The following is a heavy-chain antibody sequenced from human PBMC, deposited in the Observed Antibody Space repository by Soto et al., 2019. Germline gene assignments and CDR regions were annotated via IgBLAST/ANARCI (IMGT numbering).Heavy chain of an antibody. J-gene: IGHJ5*02. V-gene: IGHV2-70*01. CDR3: ARTEAAIYDSSGCYPGGFDP. D-gene: IGHD3-22*01. CDR1: GFSLSTSGMC. Sequence: GSGPTLVNPTQTLTLTCTFSGFSLSTSGMCVSWIRQPPGKALEWLALIDWDDDKYYSTSLKTRLTISKDTSKNQVVLTMTNMDPVDTATYYCARTEAAIYDSSGCYPGGFDPWGQGTLVTVSS. CDR2: IDWDDDK.